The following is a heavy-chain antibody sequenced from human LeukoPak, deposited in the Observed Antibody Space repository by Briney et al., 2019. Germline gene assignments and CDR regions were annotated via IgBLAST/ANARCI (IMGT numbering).Heavy chain of an antibody. Sequence: ASVKVSCKASGYTFTNYGIVWARQAPGQGLEWMGWISVYNGNTNYAQKFQGRVTMTADTSTSTAYMELRSLRSDDTAVYYCARGWLQPYWYFDLWGRGTLVTVSS. CDR3: ARGWLQPYWYFDL. CDR1: GYTFTNYG. D-gene: IGHD5-24*01. CDR2: ISVYNGNT. J-gene: IGHJ2*01. V-gene: IGHV1-18*01.